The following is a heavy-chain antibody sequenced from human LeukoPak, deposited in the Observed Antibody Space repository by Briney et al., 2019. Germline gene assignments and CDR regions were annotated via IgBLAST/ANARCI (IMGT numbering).Heavy chain of an antibody. D-gene: IGHD2-8*01. V-gene: IGHV4-59*04. CDR2: IYCSGST. CDR3: AGNHYCTNGVCYTRPPDY. J-gene: IGHJ4*02. CDR1: GGSISSYY. Sequence: PSETLSLTCTVSGGSISSYYWSWVRQHPGKGLEWLGYIYCSGSTYYNPSLKSRVTISVDTSKNQFSLKLSSVTAADTAVYYCAGNHYCTNGVCYTRPPDYWGQGTLVTVSS.